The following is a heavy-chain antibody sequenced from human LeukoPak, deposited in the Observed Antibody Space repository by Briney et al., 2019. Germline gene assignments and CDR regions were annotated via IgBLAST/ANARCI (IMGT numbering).Heavy chain of an antibody. V-gene: IGHV4-61*02. CDR1: GGSISSGSYY. J-gene: IGHJ3*02. CDR2: IYISGST. Sequence: SETLSLTCTVSGGSISSGSYYWSWIRQPAGKGLEWIGRIYISGSTNYNPSLKSRVTISVDTSKNQFSLKLSSVTAADTAVYYCARGYDFWSGYYTKNDAFDIWGQGTMVTVSS. CDR3: ARGYDFWSGYYTKNDAFDI. D-gene: IGHD3-3*01.